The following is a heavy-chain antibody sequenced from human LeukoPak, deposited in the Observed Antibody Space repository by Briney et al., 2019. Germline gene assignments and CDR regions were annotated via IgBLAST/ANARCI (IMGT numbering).Heavy chain of an antibody. CDR2: IYYSGST. J-gene: IGHJ6*02. V-gene: IGHV4-59*01. Sequence: RSSETLSLTCTVSGGSISSYYWSWIRQPPGKGLVWIGYIYYSGSTNYNPSLKSRVTISVDTSKNQFSLKLSSVTAADTAVYYCARDRAMVRGVNYYYGMDVWGQGTTVTVSS. D-gene: IGHD3-10*01. CDR1: GGSISSYY. CDR3: ARDRAMVRGVNYYYGMDV.